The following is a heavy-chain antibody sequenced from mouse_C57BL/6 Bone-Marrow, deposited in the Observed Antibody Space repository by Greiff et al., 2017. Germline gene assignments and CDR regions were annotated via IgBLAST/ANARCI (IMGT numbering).Heavy chain of an antibody. CDR1: GFTFSSYT. CDR3: ARSPFAY. J-gene: IGHJ3*01. Sequence: EVKLEESGGGLVKPGGSLKLSCAASGFTFSSYTMSWVRRTPEKRLEWVATISGGGGNTYYPDSVKGRFTISRDNAKNTLYLQMSSLRSEDTALYYCARSPFAYWGQGTLVTVSA. V-gene: IGHV5-9*01. CDR2: ISGGGGNT.